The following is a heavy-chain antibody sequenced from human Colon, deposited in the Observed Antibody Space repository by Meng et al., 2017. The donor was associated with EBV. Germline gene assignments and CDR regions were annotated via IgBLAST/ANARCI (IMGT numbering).Heavy chain of an antibody. CDR1: GWSISGYY. CDR2: INHRGSA. CDR3: ARTFGYCSNNNCPRTLGY. D-gene: IGHD2-2*03. V-gene: IGHV4-34*02. J-gene: IGHJ4*02. Sequence: QFQLQRGREILLKASEPLSLSLRFRGWSISGYYWSWLRQLPGRTLEFIGNINHRGSANYNPSIRSRVTISVDTSKNQIFLNLHSVTAADTAVYHCARTFGYCSNNNCPRTLGYWGQGTLVTVSS.